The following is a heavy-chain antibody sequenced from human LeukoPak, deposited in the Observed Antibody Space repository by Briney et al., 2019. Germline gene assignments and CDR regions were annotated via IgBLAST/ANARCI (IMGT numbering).Heavy chain of an antibody. Sequence: GGSLRLSCAASGFTFDDYGMSWVRHAPGKGLEWVSGINWNGGSTGYADSVKGRFTISRDNAKNSLYLQMNSLRAEDTALYYCARMAVTNYYYYYMDVWGKGTTVTVSS. D-gene: IGHD2-21*02. CDR3: ARMAVTNYYYYYMDV. CDR1: GFTFDDYG. J-gene: IGHJ6*03. V-gene: IGHV3-20*04. CDR2: INWNGGST.